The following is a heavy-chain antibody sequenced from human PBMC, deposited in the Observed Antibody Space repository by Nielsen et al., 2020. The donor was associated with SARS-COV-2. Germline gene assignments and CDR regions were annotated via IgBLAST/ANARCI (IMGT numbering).Heavy chain of an antibody. CDR2: ISGSGGST. CDR3: AKEKFGEFPYYGMDV. J-gene: IGHJ6*02. CDR1: GFTFSSYA. D-gene: IGHD3-10*01. Sequence: GESLKISCAASGFTFSSYAMSWVRQVPGKGLEWVSAISGSGGSTYYADSVKGRFTISRDNSKNTLYLQMNSLRAEDTAVYYCAKEKFGEFPYYGMDVWGQGTTVTVSS. V-gene: IGHV3-23*01.